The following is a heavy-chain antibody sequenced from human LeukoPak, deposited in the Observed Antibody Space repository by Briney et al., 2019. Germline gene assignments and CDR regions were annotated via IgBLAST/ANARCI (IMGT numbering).Heavy chain of an antibody. Sequence: GESLKISCRVSGYSLTTHWVAWVRQMPGKGLEWLGMMYPGDSDTRYSPSFQGQVTMSADKSLSSVYLQWSSLKASDTAIYYCARLNFDSSSDYWGQGTLVTVSS. D-gene: IGHD3-9*01. CDR3: ARLNFDSSSDY. V-gene: IGHV5-51*01. CDR1: GYSLTTHW. CDR2: MYPGDSDT. J-gene: IGHJ4*02.